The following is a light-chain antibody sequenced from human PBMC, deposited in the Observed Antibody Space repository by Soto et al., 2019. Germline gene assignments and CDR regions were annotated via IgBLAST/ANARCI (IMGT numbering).Light chain of an antibody. J-gene: IGKJ1*01. CDR1: QSVSSN. CDR3: HQYNSWPQT. V-gene: IGKV3-15*01. Sequence: EIVMTQSPATLSVSPGERATLSCRASQSVSSNLAWYQQKPGQAPRLLIFDASTRATGIPASFSGSGSGTEFTLTISSLQSEDFAVYHCHQYNSWPQTFGQGTKVEIK. CDR2: DAS.